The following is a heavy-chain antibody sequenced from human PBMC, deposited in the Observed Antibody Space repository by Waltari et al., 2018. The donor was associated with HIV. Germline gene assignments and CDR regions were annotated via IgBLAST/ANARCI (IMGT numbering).Heavy chain of an antibody. CDR1: GYTFTGYY. Sequence: QVQLVQSGAEVKKPGAPVKVSCKASGYTFTGYYMHWVRQAPGQGLEWMGWINPKSDGTNYAQKFQGRVTMTRDTSTSTAYMELSRLRSDDTALYYCARDRIAVTGSYYYGMDVWGQGTTVTVSS. D-gene: IGHD6-19*01. CDR3: ARDRIAVTGSYYYGMDV. CDR2: INPKSDGT. V-gene: IGHV1-2*02. J-gene: IGHJ6*02.